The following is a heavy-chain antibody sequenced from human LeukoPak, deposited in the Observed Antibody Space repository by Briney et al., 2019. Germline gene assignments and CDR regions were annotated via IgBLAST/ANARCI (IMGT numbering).Heavy chain of an antibody. CDR1: GFTFSSYA. CDR3: AKDLSRFLEWPSPYMDV. CDR2: ISGSGGST. Sequence: PGGSLRLSCAASGFTFSSYAMSWVRQAPGKGLEWVSVISGSGGSTYYADSVKGRFTISRDNSKNTLYLQMNSLRAEDTAVYYCAKDLSRFLEWPSPYMDVWGKGTTVTVSS. J-gene: IGHJ6*04. V-gene: IGHV3-23*01. D-gene: IGHD3-3*01.